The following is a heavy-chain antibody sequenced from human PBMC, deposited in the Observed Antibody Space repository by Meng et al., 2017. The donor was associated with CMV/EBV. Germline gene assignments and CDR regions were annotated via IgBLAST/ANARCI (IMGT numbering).Heavy chain of an antibody. V-gene: IGHV3-21*01. Sequence: ALVKPVGHPGFSSSASGFNFSSYSMNWDLQAPGKGLEWVSSISSSSSYIYYADSVKGRFTISRDNAKNSLYLQMNSLRAEDTAVYYCARESTGDWFDPWGQGTLVTVSS. CDR3: ARESTGDWFDP. D-gene: IGHD7-27*01. CDR2: ISSSSSYI. CDR1: GFNFSSYS. J-gene: IGHJ5*02.